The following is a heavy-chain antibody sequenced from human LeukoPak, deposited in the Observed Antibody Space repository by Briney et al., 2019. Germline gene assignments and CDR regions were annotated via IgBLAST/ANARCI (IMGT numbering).Heavy chain of an antibody. Sequence: GGSLRLSCAASGFTFSSYAMSWVRKAPGKGLEWVSGTSGSGGSTYYAGSVKGRYTISRDNSKNTLYLQMNSLRVEDTAVYYCAKNGGSQCYSHLDYWGQGTLVTVSS. CDR2: TSGSGGST. D-gene: IGHD2-15*01. CDR1: GFTFSSYA. V-gene: IGHV3-23*01. CDR3: AKNGGSQCYSHLDY. J-gene: IGHJ4*02.